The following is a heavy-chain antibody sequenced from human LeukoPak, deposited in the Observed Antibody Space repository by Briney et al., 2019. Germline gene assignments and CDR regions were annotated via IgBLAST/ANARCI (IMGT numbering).Heavy chain of an antibody. Sequence: PGGSLRLSCAASGFTFSSYAMHWVRQAPGKGLEWVAVISYDGSNKYYADSVKGRFTISRDNSKNTLYLQMNSLRAEDTAVYYCAREKPIGDYFDYWGQGTLVTVSS. CDR1: GFTFSSYA. D-gene: IGHD1-14*01. V-gene: IGHV3-30-3*01. CDR3: AREKPIGDYFDY. J-gene: IGHJ4*02. CDR2: ISYDGSNK.